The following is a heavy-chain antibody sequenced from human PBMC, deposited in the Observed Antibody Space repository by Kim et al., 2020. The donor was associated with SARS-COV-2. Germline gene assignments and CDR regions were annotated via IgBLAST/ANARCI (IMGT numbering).Heavy chain of an antibody. D-gene: IGHD1-20*01. CDR3: ARAITGTTPEFDT. CDR1: GGSISSYY. Sequence: SETLSLTCTVSGGSISSYYWSWIRQPPGKGLEWIGYIYYSGSTNYNPSLKSRVTISVDTSKNQFSLKLSSVTAADTAVYYCARAITGTTPEFDTWGQGTLVTVSS. V-gene: IGHV4-59*01. CDR2: IYYSGST. J-gene: IGHJ5*02.